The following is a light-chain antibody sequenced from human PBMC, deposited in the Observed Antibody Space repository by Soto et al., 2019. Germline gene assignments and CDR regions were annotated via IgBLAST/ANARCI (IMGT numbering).Light chain of an antibody. V-gene: IGKV3-20*01. CDR1: QSVSSSY. J-gene: IGKJ5*01. CDR2: GAS. Sequence: EIVLTQSPGTLSLSPGERATLSCRASQSVSSSYLAWYQQKPGQAPRLLIYGASSRATGIPDRFSGSGSGTDFTLTISRLEPEDFALYYCHHYGSSLTFGQGTRLEIK. CDR3: HHYGSSLT.